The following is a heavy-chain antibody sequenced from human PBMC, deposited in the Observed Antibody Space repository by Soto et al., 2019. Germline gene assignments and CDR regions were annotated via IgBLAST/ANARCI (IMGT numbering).Heavy chain of an antibody. D-gene: IGHD2-21*02. CDR3: ARELSYRGGDCYNYYGMDV. CDR1: GFTFSSYS. V-gene: IGHV3-21*01. CDR2: ISSSSSYI. J-gene: IGHJ6*02. Sequence: EVQLVESGGGLVKPGGSLRLSCAASGFTFSSYSMNWVRQAPGKGLEWVSSISSSSSYIYYADSVKGRFTISRYNAKNSLYLQKNSSRAEHTAVYYCARELSYRGGDCYNYYGMDVWGLGTAVTVS.